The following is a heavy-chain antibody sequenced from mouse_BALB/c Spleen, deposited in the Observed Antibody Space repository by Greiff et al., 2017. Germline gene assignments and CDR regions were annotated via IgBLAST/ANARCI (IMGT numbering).Heavy chain of an antibody. J-gene: IGHJ4*01. CDR3: ARVGGYSHDDAMDY. D-gene: IGHD2-12*01. Sequence: QVQLQQSGAELVRPGVSVKISCKGSGYTFTDYAMHWVKQSHAKSLEWIGVISTYYGDASYNQKFKGKATMTVDKSSSTAYMELARLTSEDSAIYYCARVGGYSHDDAMDYWGQGTSVTVSS. V-gene: IGHV1S137*01. CDR1: GYTFTDYA. CDR2: ISTYYGDA.